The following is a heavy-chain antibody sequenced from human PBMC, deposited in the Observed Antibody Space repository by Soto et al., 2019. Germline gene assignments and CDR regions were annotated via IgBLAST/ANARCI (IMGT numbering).Heavy chain of an antibody. D-gene: IGHD6-13*01. CDR1: GGTFSSYT. Sequence: GASVKVSCKASGGTFSSYTISWVRQAPGQGLEWMGRIIPILGIANYAQKFQGRVTITADKSTSTAYMELSSLRSEDTAVYYCARDEIAAAANWFDPWGQGTLVTVSS. CDR3: ARDEIAAAANWFDP. J-gene: IGHJ5*02. CDR2: IIPILGIA. V-gene: IGHV1-69*04.